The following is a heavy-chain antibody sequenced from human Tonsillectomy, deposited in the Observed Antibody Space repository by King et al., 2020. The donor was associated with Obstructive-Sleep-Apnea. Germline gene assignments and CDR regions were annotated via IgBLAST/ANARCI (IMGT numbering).Heavy chain of an antibody. CDR3: ARAQEMFYYYYGMDV. J-gene: IGHJ6*02. CDR1: GDTISSYY. Sequence: HVQLQESGPGLVKPSETLSLTCTVSGDTISSYYWSWIRQAPGKGLEWIGYIYYNGSTSYNPSLKGRVTISVDTSKNQFSLRVSSVTAADTAGYYCARAQEMFYYYYGMDVWGQGTTVTVSS. CDR2: IYYNGST. D-gene: IGHD5-24*01. V-gene: IGHV4-59*01.